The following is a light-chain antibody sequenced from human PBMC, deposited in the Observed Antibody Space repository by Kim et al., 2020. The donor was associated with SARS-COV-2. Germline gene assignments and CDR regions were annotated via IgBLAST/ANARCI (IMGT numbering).Light chain of an antibody. CDR3: QQYGSSPAT. Sequence: ENVLTQSPGTLSLSPGERATLSCRASQTVTSNYLAWYQQKPGQAPRLLIYGASSRATGIPDRFSGSGSGTDFTLTISRLEPEDFAVYYCQQYGSSPATFGQGTKVDIK. V-gene: IGKV3-20*01. CDR1: QTVTSNY. J-gene: IGKJ1*01. CDR2: GAS.